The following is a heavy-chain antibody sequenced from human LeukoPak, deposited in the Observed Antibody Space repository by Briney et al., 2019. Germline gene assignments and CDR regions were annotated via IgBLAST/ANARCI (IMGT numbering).Heavy chain of an antibody. CDR2: MSGSGDHI. Sequence: GGSLRLSCAASGLSFSSQAMTWVRQAPGKGLEWVSGMSGSGDHIYYADSVKGRFTISRDNAKNTLYLQMNSLRAEDTAVYYCTREVSGSLYFDYWGQGTLVTVSS. CDR3: TREVSGSLYFDY. CDR1: GLSFSSQA. J-gene: IGHJ4*02. D-gene: IGHD1-26*01. V-gene: IGHV3-23*01.